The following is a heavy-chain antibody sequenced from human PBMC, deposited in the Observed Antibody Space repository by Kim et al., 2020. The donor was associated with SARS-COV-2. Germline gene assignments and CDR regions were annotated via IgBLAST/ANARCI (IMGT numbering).Heavy chain of an antibody. CDR2: INHSGST. CDR3: ARGERWLRPKVDY. CDR1: GGSFSGYY. D-gene: IGHD5-12*01. V-gene: IGHV4-34*01. Sequence: SETLSLTCAVYGGSFSGYYWSWIRQPPGKGLEWIAEINHSGSTNYNPSLKSRVTISVDTSKNQFSLKLSSVTAADTAVYYCARGERWLRPKVDYWGQGTLVTVSS. J-gene: IGHJ4*02.